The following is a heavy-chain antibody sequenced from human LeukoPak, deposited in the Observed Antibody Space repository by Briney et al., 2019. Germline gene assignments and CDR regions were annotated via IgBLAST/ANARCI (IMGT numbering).Heavy chain of an antibody. Sequence: GGSLRLSCAVSGFTFSSYWMHWVRQAPGKGLEWVAVISYDGSNKYYADSVKGRFTISRDNSKSTLYLQMNFLRAEDTAVYYCARSPYGDWAYDYFDYWGQGTLVTVSS. CDR3: ARSPYGDWAYDYFDY. CDR1: GFTFSSYW. CDR2: ISYDGSNK. D-gene: IGHD4-17*01. J-gene: IGHJ4*02. V-gene: IGHV3-30*03.